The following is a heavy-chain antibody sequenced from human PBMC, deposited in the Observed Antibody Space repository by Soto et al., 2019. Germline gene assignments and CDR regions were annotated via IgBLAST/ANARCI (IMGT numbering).Heavy chain of an antibody. V-gene: IGHV3-15*07. CDR1: GVTLTNVW. Sequence: GGSLRLSCGVSGVTLTNVWMNWVRQAPGKGPKWVGRIKSKTDGGTTDYAAPVKGRFTISRDDSENTLYLHMNSLQIEDTAVYYCSHGYYQYFESWGQGTLVTVSS. CDR2: IKSKTDGGTT. J-gene: IGHJ4*02. D-gene: IGHD5-18*01. CDR3: SHGYYQYFES.